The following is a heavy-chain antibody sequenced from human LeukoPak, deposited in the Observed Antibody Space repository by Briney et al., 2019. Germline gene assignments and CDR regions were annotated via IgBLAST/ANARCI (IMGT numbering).Heavy chain of an antibody. Sequence: ASVKVSCKASGYTFTSYDFHWVRQAPGQGLEWMGIINPSGGSTTYAQKFQGRVIMTGDTSTSTVYMELRSLRSEDTAVYYCARARGSGSYYGHDYYYYYYMDVWGQGTTVTVSS. J-gene: IGHJ6*03. CDR2: INPSGGST. D-gene: IGHD3-10*01. CDR1: GYTFTSYD. CDR3: ARARGSGSYYGHDYYYYYYMDV. V-gene: IGHV1-46*01.